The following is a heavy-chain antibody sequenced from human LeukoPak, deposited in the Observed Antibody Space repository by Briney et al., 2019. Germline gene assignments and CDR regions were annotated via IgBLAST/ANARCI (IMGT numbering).Heavy chain of an antibody. Sequence: KPGGSLRLSCAASGFTFSSYSMNWIRQAPGKGLEWVSSISSSTSYIYYADSVKGRFTISKDNAKNSLYLQMNSLRAEDTAVYYCAGGPGFLIDCWGQGTLVTVSS. J-gene: IGHJ4*02. D-gene: IGHD3-3*01. V-gene: IGHV3-21*01. CDR1: GFTFSSYS. CDR3: AGGPGFLIDC. CDR2: ISSSTSYI.